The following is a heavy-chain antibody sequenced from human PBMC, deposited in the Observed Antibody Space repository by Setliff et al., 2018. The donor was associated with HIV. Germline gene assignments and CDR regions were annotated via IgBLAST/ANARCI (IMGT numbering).Heavy chain of an antibody. CDR1: GYTFTAYW. Sequence: GESLKISCKGSGYTFTAYWIGWVRQMPGKGLEWMGIINPSDSDTRYSPSFQGQVTISADKSISTAYLQWSSLKASDTAMYYCARRMRYYDSSGYYGHYFDSWGQGTLVTVSS. J-gene: IGHJ4*02. D-gene: IGHD3-22*01. CDR3: ARRMRYYDSSGYYGHYFDS. CDR2: INPSDSDT. V-gene: IGHV5-51*01.